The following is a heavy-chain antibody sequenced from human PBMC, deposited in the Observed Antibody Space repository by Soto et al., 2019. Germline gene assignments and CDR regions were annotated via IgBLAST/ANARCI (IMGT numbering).Heavy chain of an antibody. CDR2: INHSGST. CDR1: GGSFSGYY. Sequence: QVRLQQWGTGLLKSSETLSLTCAVYGGSFSGYYCSWLRQPPGKGLEWIGEINHSGSTNYNPSLKSRVTISVDTSNNQFSLKLTSTTAADTGVYYCATANWSHHYFGPWGQGTLVTVSS. D-gene: IGHD1-1*01. CDR3: ATANWSHHYFGP. J-gene: IGHJ5*02. V-gene: IGHV4-34*01.